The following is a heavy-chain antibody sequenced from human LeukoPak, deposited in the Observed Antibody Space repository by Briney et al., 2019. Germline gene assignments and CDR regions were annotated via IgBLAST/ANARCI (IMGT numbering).Heavy chain of an antibody. CDR2: IYYSGST. CDR3: ARGDARYYGSGSFSPPDY. V-gene: IGHV4-59*01. J-gene: IGHJ4*02. D-gene: IGHD3-10*01. CDR1: GGSISSYY. Sequence: PSETLSLTCTVSGGSISSYYWSWIRQLPGKGLEWIGYIYYSGSTNYNPSLKSRVTISVDTSKNQFSLKLSSVTAADTAVYYCARGDARYYGSGSFSPPDYWGQGTLVTVSS.